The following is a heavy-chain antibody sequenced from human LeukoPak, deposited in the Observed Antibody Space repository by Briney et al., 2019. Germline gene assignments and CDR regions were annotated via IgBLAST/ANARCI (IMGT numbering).Heavy chain of an antibody. V-gene: IGHV3-23*01. CDR1: GFTFSSYA. CDR2: ISGSGGTT. CDR3: AREGYYGSGSPPSLYFDY. D-gene: IGHD3-10*01. Sequence: PGGSLRLSCAASGFTFSSYAMTWVRRAPGKGLEWVSTISGSGGTTFHAYSVTGRFTISRDNSRNTLYLQMNSLRPEDTAIYYCAREGYYGSGSPPSLYFDYWGQGTLVTVSS. J-gene: IGHJ4*02.